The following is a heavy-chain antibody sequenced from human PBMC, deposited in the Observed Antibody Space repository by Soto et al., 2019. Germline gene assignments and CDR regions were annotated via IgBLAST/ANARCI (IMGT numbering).Heavy chain of an antibody. V-gene: IGHV4-39*01. D-gene: IGHD3-22*01. Sequence: TLFLTFALVRISISISIYYWGWIRQPPGKGLEWIGSISYSGSTYYNPSLKSRVTISVDTSKNQFSLKLSSVTAADTAVYYCASYYYDSSGYYY. CDR3: ASYYYDSSGYYY. CDR2: ISYSGST. CDR1: RISISISIYY. J-gene: IGHJ6*01.